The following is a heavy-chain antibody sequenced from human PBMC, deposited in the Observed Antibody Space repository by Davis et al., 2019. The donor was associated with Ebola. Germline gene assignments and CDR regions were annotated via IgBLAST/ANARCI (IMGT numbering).Heavy chain of an antibody. J-gene: IGHJ6*04. V-gene: IGHV3-23*01. CDR3: ARSGLSFGVVKYHYGMDV. D-gene: IGHD3-3*01. CDR1: VITFSSYA. Sequence: GGSLRLSCADSVITFSSYAMTWVRQAPGKGLEWVSAISGSGGVTYYADSVKGRFTISRDNSKKTMYLQMNSLRAEDTAVYYCARSGLSFGVVKYHYGMDVWGKGTTVTVSS. CDR2: ISGSGGVT.